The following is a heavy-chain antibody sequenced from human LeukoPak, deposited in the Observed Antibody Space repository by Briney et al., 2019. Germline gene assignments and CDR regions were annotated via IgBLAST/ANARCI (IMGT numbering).Heavy chain of an antibody. J-gene: IGHJ4*02. Sequence: APVKVSCKASGYTFTGYYMHWVRQAPGQGLEWMGWINPNSGGTNYAQKFQGRVTMTRDTSISTAYMELSRLRSDDTAVYYCAREDVYVWGSYRYYGPFDYWGQGTLVTVSS. CDR3: AREDVYVWGSYRYYGPFDY. CDR1: GYTFTGYY. CDR2: INPNSGGT. V-gene: IGHV1-2*02. D-gene: IGHD3-16*02.